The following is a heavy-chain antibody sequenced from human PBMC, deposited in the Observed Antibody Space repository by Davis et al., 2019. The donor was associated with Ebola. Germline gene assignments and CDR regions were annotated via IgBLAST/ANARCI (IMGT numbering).Heavy chain of an antibody. J-gene: IGHJ3*02. CDR2: ISSSGSTI. Sequence: GESLKISCAASGFTFSDYYMSWIRQAPGKGLEWVSYISSSGSTIYYADSVKGRFTISRDNAKNSLYLQMNSLRAEDTAVYYCARVSTMIVVVIDAFDIWGQGTMVTVSS. V-gene: IGHV3-11*01. D-gene: IGHD3-22*01. CDR3: ARVSTMIVVVIDAFDI. CDR1: GFTFSDYY.